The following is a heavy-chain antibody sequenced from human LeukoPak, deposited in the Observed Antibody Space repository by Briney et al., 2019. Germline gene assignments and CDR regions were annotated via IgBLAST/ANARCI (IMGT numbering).Heavy chain of an antibody. CDR3: AKVGKAARITGTTSRYYYYYMDV. J-gene: IGHJ6*03. CDR1: GYTLTELS. V-gene: IGHV1-24*01. Sequence: ASVKVSCKVSGYTLTELSMHWVRQAPGKGLEWMGGFDPEDGETIYAQKFQGRVTMTEDTSTDTAYMELSSLRSEDTAVYYCAKVGKAARITGTTSRYYYYYMDVWGKGTTVTISS. CDR2: FDPEDGET. D-gene: IGHD1-20*01.